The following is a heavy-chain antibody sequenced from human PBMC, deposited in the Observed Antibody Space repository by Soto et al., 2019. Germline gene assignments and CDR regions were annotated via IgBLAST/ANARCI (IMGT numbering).Heavy chain of an antibody. CDR3: AKNGDSSGWTNYYYYYMDV. J-gene: IGHJ6*03. Sequence: EVQLVESGGGLVQPGRSLRLSCAASGFTFDDYAMHWVRQAPGKGLEWVSGISWNSGSIGYADSVKGRLTISRDNAKNSLYLQMNSLRAEDTALYYCAKNGDSSGWTNYYYYYMDVWGKGTTVTVSS. D-gene: IGHD6-19*01. V-gene: IGHV3-9*01. CDR2: ISWNSGSI. CDR1: GFTFDDYA.